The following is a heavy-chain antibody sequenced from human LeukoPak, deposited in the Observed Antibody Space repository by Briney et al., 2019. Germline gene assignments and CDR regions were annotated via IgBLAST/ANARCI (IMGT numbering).Heavy chain of an antibody. CDR3: ARNTSGFKLGDAFDI. CDR1: GFTFTNFA. CDR2: ISDRGDDS. J-gene: IGHJ3*02. Sequence: GGSLRLSCAGSGFTFTNFAMNWVRQAPGRGLEWVSVISDRGDDSLYADSVKGRFTISRDNSKNTLYLQMNSLRAEDTAIYYCARNTSGFKLGDAFDIWGQGTMVTVSS. D-gene: IGHD3-22*01. V-gene: IGHV3-23*01.